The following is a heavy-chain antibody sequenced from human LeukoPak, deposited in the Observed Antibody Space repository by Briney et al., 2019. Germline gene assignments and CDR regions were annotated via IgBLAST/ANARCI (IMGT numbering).Heavy chain of an antibody. D-gene: IGHD3-10*01. V-gene: IGHV4-59*08. CDR2: IYYSGST. J-gene: IGHJ4*02. Sequence: SETLSLTCTVSGGSISSYYWSWIRQPPGKGLEWIGYIYYSGSTYYNPSLKSRVTISVDTSKNQFSLKLSSVTAADTAVYYCARQAVRGVLDYWGQGTLVTVSS. CDR3: ARQAVRGVLDY. CDR1: GGSISSYY.